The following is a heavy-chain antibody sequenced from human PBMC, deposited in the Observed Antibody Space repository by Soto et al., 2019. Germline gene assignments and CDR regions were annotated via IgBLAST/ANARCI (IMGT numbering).Heavy chain of an antibody. J-gene: IGHJ4*02. CDR2: ISYDGNTQ. CDR1: GFTLSSYS. D-gene: IGHD2-21*01. CDR3: AKVSRPSRIATPDFDY. V-gene: IGHV3-30-3*01. Sequence: QVQLVESGGGVVQPGTSLRLSCAASGFTLSSYSKHWVRQAPGKGLDWVAVISYDGNTQFYGDSVKGRFIVSRDNSRNTLYLQLNNLQAEDTAVYYCAKVSRPSRIATPDFDYWGQGTLVTVSS.